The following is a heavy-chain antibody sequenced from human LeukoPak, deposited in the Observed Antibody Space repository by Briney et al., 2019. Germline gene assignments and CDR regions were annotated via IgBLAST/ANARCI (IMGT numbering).Heavy chain of an antibody. J-gene: IGHJ4*02. CDR3: AREAYCGGDCYSGFDY. CDR1: GYSFSNFY. CDR2: IYTSGST. Sequence: SETLCLTCTASGYSFSNFYWSWIRQPPGKGLEWVGRIYTSGSTNYNPSLKSQVTISVDTSKNQFSLKLSSVTAADTAVYYCAREAYCGGDCYSGFDYWGQGTLVTVSS. V-gene: IGHV4-4*07. D-gene: IGHD2-21*02.